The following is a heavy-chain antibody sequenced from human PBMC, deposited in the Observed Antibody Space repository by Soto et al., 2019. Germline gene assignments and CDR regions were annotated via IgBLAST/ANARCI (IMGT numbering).Heavy chain of an antibody. J-gene: IGHJ5*02. Sequence: ASVKVSCKASGYTFTSYGISWVRQAPGQGLEWMGWISAYNGNTNYAQKLQGRVTMTTDTSTSTAYMELSSLRSEDTAVYYCARAGAVIYWFDPWGQGTLVTVSS. CDR1: GYTFTSYG. CDR2: ISAYNGNT. CDR3: ARAGAVIYWFDP. D-gene: IGHD3-10*01. V-gene: IGHV1-18*04.